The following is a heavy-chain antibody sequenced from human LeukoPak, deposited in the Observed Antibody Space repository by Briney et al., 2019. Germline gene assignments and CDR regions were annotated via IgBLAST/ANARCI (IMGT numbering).Heavy chain of an antibody. CDR2: ISSGSSTI. V-gene: IGHV3-48*04. Sequence: GGSLRLSCAASGFTFSSYAMNWVRQAPGKGLEWVSYISSGSSTIYYADSVKGRFTISRDNAKNSLYLQMNSLRAEDTAMYYCAKDDAYLQYADWGQGTLVTVSS. CDR3: AKDDAYLQYAD. CDR1: GFTFSSYA. J-gene: IGHJ4*02. D-gene: IGHD5-24*01.